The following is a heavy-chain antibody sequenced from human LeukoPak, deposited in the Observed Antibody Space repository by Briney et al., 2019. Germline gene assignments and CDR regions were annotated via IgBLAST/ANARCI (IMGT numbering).Heavy chain of an antibody. J-gene: IGHJ6*03. D-gene: IGHD1-1*01. CDR3: ARGAATRKSDFYYYYMDV. Sequence: PGGSLRLSCAASGFTFSSYNVNWVRQAPGKGLEWVSSITTGNSFLYFADSVKGRFTISRDHANNSLYLQMNSLRADDTAVYYCARGAATRKSDFYYYYMDVWGKGTTVTVSS. CDR2: ITTGNSFL. CDR1: GFTFSSYN. V-gene: IGHV3-21*01.